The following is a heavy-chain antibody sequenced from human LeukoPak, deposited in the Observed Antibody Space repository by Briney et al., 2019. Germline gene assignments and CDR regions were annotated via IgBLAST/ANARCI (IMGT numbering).Heavy chain of an antibody. D-gene: IGHD3-9*01. J-gene: IGHJ4*02. V-gene: IGHV1-2*02. CDR2: INPNSGGT. CDR3: ARSGRFVDWLSYQLDY. CDR1: GYTFTGYY. Sequence: GASVKVSCKASGYTFTGYYMRWVRQAPGQGLEWMGWINPNSGGTNYAQKFQGRVTMTRDTSISTAYMELSRLRSDDTAVYYCARSGRFVDWLSYQLDYWGQGTLVTVSS.